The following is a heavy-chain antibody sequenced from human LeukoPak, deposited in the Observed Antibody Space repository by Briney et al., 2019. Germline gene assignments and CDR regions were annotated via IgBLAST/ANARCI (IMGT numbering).Heavy chain of an antibody. CDR3: ARDGRAGSLFAY. Sequence: SETLSLTCTVSGGSISSYYWSWVRQPPGKGLEWIGYIYYSGSTNYNPCLKSRVTISVDTSKNQFSLKLSSVTAADTAVYYCARDGRAGSLFAYWGQGTLVTVSS. D-gene: IGHD6-19*01. CDR2: IYYSGST. J-gene: IGHJ4*02. V-gene: IGHV4-59*01. CDR1: GGSISSYY.